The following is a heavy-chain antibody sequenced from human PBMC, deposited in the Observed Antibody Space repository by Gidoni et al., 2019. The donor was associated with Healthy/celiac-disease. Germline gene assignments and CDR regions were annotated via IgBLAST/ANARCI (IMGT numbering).Heavy chain of an antibody. CDR2: IYYSGST. CDR1: GGSISSSSYY. CDR3: ARLGSMDELGIEDAFDI. Sequence: QLQLQESGPGLVKPSETLSLTCTVSGGSISSSSYYWGWIRQPPGKGLEWIGSIYYSGSTYYNPSLKSRVTISVDTSKNQFSLKLSSVTAADTAVYYCARLGSMDELGIEDAFDIWGQGTMVTVSS. J-gene: IGHJ3*02. V-gene: IGHV4-39*01. D-gene: IGHD3-10*01.